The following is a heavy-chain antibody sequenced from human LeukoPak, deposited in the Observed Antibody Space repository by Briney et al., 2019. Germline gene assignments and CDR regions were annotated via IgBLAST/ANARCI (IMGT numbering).Heavy chain of an antibody. CDR2: IYYSGST. CDR3: ARIVGLRYFDWLWTFDP. V-gene: IGHV4-39*01. CDR1: GGSISSSSYY. J-gene: IGHJ5*02. D-gene: IGHD3-9*01. Sequence: PSETLSLTCTVSGGSISSSSYYWGWIRQPPRKGLEWIGSIYYSGSTYYNPSLKSRVTISVDTSKNQFSLKLSSVTAADTAVYYCARIVGLRYFDWLWTFDPWGQGTLVTVSS.